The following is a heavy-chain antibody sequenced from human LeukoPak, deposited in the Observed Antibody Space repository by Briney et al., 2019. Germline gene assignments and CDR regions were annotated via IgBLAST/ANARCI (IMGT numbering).Heavy chain of an antibody. Sequence: GGSLRLSCAASGFTFSSYAMHWVRQAPGKGLEWVAVISYDGSNKYYADSVKGRFTISRDNSKNTLYLQMNSLRAEDTAVYYCARDASYCSGGSCYFIGDGMGPFDIWGQGTMVTVSP. CDR1: GFTFSSYA. V-gene: IGHV3-30*04. D-gene: IGHD2-15*01. CDR3: ARDASYCSGGSCYFIGDGMGPFDI. CDR2: ISYDGSNK. J-gene: IGHJ3*02.